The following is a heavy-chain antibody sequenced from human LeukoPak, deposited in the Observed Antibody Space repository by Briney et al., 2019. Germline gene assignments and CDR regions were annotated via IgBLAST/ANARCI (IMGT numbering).Heavy chain of an antibody. J-gene: IGHJ4*02. V-gene: IGHV3-21*01. CDR3: ARASNVLSFDY. CDR2: ISSSSSYI. CDR1: GFTFSSYT. Sequence: PGGSLRLSCAASGFTFSSYTMNWVRQAPGKGLEWVSSISSSSSYIYYADSLKGRFTISRDNAKNSLYLQMNSLRAEDTAVYYCARASNVLSFDYWGQGTLVTVSS. D-gene: IGHD3-16*01.